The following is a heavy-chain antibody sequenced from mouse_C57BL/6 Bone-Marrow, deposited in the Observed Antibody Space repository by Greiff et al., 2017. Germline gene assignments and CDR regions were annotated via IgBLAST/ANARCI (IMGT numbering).Heavy chain of an antibody. Sequence: EVKLVESGGGLVQPGGSLSLSCAASGFTFTDYYMSWVRQPPGKALEWLGFIRNKANGYTTEYSASVKGRFTISRDNSQSILYLQMNALGAEDSATYYCARSNLTGTTYFDYWGQGTTLTVSS. D-gene: IGHD4-1*01. CDR2: IRNKANGYTT. J-gene: IGHJ2*01. CDR3: ARSNLTGTTYFDY. V-gene: IGHV7-3*01. CDR1: GFTFTDYY.